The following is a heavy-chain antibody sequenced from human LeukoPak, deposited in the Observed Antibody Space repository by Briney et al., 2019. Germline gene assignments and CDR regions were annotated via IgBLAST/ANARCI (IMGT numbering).Heavy chain of an antibody. V-gene: IGHV4-38-2*01. CDR2: IYHSGST. Sequence: PSETLSLTCAVSGYSISSGYYWGWIRQPPGKGLEWIGSIYHSGSTYYNPSLKSRVTISVGTSKNQFSLKLSSVTAADTAVYYCARHTMVRGVIIGPVDYWGQGTLVTVSS. D-gene: IGHD3-10*01. J-gene: IGHJ4*02. CDR3: ARHTMVRGVIIGPVDY. CDR1: GYSISSGYY.